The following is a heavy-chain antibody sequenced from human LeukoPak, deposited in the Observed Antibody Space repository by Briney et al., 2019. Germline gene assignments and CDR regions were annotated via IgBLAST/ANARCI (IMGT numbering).Heavy chain of an antibody. D-gene: IGHD3-10*02. CDR1: GFTFSSYE. Sequence: PGGSLRLSCAASGFTFSSYEMNWVRQAPGQGLEWVSYISSNGSTIYYADSVKGRFTISRDNANNSLYLQLNSLRAEDTAVYYCAELGITMFGGVWGKGTTVTISS. CDR3: AELGITMFGGV. V-gene: IGHV3-48*03. J-gene: IGHJ6*04. CDR2: ISSNGSTI.